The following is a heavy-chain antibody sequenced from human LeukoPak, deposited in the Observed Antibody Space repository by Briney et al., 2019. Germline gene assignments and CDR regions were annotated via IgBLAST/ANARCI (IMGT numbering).Heavy chain of an antibody. CDR2: IYYSGRT. CDR1: DDSISSSSYY. J-gene: IGHJ3*02. Sequence: SETLSLTCTASDDSISSSSYYWGWIRQPPGKGLEWIGSIYYSGRTFYNPSLKSRVTISVDTSKKQFSLNLSSVTAADTAVYYCASRVATVTLYDAFDIWGQGTMVTVSS. CDR3: ASRVATVTLYDAFDI. V-gene: IGHV4-39*07. D-gene: IGHD4-17*01.